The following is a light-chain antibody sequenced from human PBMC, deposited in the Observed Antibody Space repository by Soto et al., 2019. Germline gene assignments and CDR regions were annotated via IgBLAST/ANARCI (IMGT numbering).Light chain of an antibody. CDR2: DAS. CDR3: QQRSNWPRALT. J-gene: IGKJ4*01. Sequence: PGERATLSCRASQSVSSYLAWYQQKPGQAPRLLIYDASNRATGIPARFSGSGSGTDFTLTISSLEPEDFAVYYCQQRSNWPRALTFGGGTKVEIK. V-gene: IGKV3-11*01. CDR1: QSVSSY.